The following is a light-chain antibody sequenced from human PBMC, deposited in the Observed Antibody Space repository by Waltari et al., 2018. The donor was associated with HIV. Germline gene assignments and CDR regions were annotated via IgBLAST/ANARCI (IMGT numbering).Light chain of an antibody. CDR3: QVWDSSSNHAV. J-gene: IGLJ3*02. V-gene: IGLV3-21*02. CDR1: TIGSTS. Sequence: SYVLTQPPSVSVAPGQPARIPCGGHTIGSTSVHYYQQKPGQAPVLVVYDDTDQPAGIPERFSGSNSGNTATLTISRVEAGDEADYYCQVWDSSSNHAVVGGGTKLTVL. CDR2: DDT.